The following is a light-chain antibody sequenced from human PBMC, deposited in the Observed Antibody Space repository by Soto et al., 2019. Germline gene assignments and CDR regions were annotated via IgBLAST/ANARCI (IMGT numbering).Light chain of an antibody. J-gene: IGKJ2*01. CDR2: DAS. CDR1: QSVSSY. V-gene: IGKV3-11*01. CDR3: QQRSNWPPYT. Sequence: EIVLTQSPATLSLSPGERATLSCRASQSVSSYLAWYQQKPGQAPRLLISDASNRGTGIPARFHGSGPGTDFTLTISSLEPEDFAVYYCQQRSNWPPYTFGQGTKLEIK.